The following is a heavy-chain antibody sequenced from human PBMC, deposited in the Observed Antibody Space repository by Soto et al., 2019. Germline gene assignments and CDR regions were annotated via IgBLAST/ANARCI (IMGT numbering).Heavy chain of an antibody. CDR1: GGSFSGYY. CDR3: ARGSDYYDSSGYSPGAFDI. CDR2: INHSGST. D-gene: IGHD3-22*01. Sequence: SETLSLTCAVYGGSFSGYYWSWIRQPPGKGLEGIGEINHSGSTNYNPSIKSRVTISVDTSKNTFSLKLSSVTAADTAVYYCARGSDYYDSSGYSPGAFDIWGQGTMVTVSS. J-gene: IGHJ3*02. V-gene: IGHV4-34*01.